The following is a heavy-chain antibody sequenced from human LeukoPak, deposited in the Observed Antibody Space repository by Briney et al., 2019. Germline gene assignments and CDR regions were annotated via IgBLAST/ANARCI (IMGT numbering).Heavy chain of an antibody. V-gene: IGHV3-7*01. D-gene: IGHD6-19*01. Sequence: PGGSLRLSCAASGFTFSTSWMIWVRQAPGKGLEWVANIKEDGSEKYYVDSVKGRFTISRDNAKNSLYLQMNSLRAKDTAVYYCASGYYSGWYIPYYWGQGTLVTVSS. CDR1: GFTFSTSW. CDR3: ASGYYSGWYIPYY. CDR2: IKEDGSEK. J-gene: IGHJ4*02.